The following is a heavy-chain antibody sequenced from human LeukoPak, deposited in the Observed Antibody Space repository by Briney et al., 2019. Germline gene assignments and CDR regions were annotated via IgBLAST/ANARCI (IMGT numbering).Heavy chain of an antibody. CDR1: GGSVSSGSYY. CDR2: IYYSGST. CDR3: ARRRSHFLNWFDP. D-gene: IGHD3-3*02. Sequence: SETLSPTCTVSGGSVSSGSYYWSWIRQPPGKGLEWIGYIYYSGSTNYNPSLKSRVTMSVDTSQNQFSLKLSSVTAADTAVYYCARRRSHFLNWFDPWGQGTLVTVSS. J-gene: IGHJ5*02. V-gene: IGHV4-61*01.